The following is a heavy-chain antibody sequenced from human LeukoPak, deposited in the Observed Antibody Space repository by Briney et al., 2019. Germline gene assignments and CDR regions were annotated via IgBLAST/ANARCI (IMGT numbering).Heavy chain of an antibody. CDR1: GFTFSSYA. J-gene: IGHJ4*02. CDR2: ISYDGSNK. CDR3: ARVGRGYYDSSGLFDY. Sequence: GGSLRLSCAASGFTFSSYAMHWVRQAPGKGLEWVAVISYDGSNKYYADSVKGRFTISRDNSKNTLYLQMNSLRAEDTAVYYCARVGRGYYDSSGLFDYWGQGTLVTGSS. D-gene: IGHD3-22*01. V-gene: IGHV3-30-3*01.